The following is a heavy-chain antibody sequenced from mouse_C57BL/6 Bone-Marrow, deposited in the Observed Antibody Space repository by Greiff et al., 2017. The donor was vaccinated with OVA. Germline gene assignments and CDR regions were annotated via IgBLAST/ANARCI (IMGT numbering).Heavy chain of an antibody. D-gene: IGHD2-5*01. J-gene: IGHJ2*01. CDR1: GFSLTSYG. CDR3: ARATYYRNNEGPIDY. CDR2: IWSGGST. V-gene: IGHV2-2*01. Sequence: QVQLQQSGPGLVQPSQSLSITCTVSGFSLTSYGVHWVRQSPGKGLEWLGVIWSGGSTDYNAAFISRLSISKDNSTSQVFLRMNRLQADDTAIYYCARATYYRNNEGPIDYWGQGTTLTVSS.